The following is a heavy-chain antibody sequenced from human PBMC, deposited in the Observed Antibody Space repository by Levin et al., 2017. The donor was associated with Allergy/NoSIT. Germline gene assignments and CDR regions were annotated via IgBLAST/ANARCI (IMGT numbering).Heavy chain of an antibody. CDR2: IYDSGST. Sequence: SQTLSLTCTVSGGSIRSGGYYWSWIRQYPGKGLECIGYIYDSGSTYYNPSLKSRINISLDTSKNQFSLKLSSVTAADTAVYYCARSLPHTVGAKRGFDYWGQGTLVTVSS. CDR3: ARSLPHTVGAKRGFDY. D-gene: IGHD4-23*01. V-gene: IGHV4-31*03. J-gene: IGHJ4*02. CDR1: GGSIRSGGYY.